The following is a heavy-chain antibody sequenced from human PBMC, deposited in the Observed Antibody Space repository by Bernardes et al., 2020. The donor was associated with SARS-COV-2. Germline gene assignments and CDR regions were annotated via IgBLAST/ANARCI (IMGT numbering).Heavy chain of an antibody. J-gene: IGHJ6*02. D-gene: IGHD3-3*01. Sequence: SLRLSCAASGFTFSSYGMHWVRQAPGKGLEWVAVIWYDGSNKYYADSVKGRFTISRDNSKNTLYLQMNSLRAEDTAVYYCARDEYDFWSGYHPVYYYYGMDVWGQGTTGTVSS. CDR3: ARDEYDFWSGYHPVYYYYGMDV. CDR2: IWYDGSNK. CDR1: GFTFSSYG. V-gene: IGHV3-33*01.